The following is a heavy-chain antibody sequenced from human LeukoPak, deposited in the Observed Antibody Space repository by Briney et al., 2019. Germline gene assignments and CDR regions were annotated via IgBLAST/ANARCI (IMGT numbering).Heavy chain of an antibody. CDR1: GFTFSNAW. CDR3: TPDKEWFGEFPTDY. Sequence: GRSLRLSCAASGFTFSNAWMSWSREAAGKGLDLVGCMKSKTDGGTTDYAAPVKGIFTISRDDSKNTLYLQMNSLKTEDTAVYYCTPDKEWFGEFPTDYWGQGTLVTASS. CDR2: MKSKTDGGTT. V-gene: IGHV3-15*01. J-gene: IGHJ4*02. D-gene: IGHD3-10*01.